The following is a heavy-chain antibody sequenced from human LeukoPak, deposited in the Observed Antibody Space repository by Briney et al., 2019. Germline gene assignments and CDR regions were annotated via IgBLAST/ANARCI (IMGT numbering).Heavy chain of an antibody. J-gene: IGHJ3*02. CDR2: ISISSSYT. CDR3: ARAADYYGSGSYYDAFDI. D-gene: IGHD3-10*01. V-gene: IGHV3-11*05. Sequence: GGSLRLSSAASGFTLSDYYMSWIRQAPGKGLEWVSYISISSSYTNYADSVKGRFTISRDNAKNSLYLQMNSLRAEDTALYYCARAADYYGSGSYYDAFDIWGQGTMVTVSS. CDR1: GFTLSDYY.